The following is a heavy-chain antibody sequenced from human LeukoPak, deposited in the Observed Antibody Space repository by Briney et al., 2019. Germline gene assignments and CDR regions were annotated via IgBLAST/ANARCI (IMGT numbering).Heavy chain of an antibody. V-gene: IGHV3-53*01. Sequence: PGGSLRLSCAASGFTVNSNYMSWGRQAPGKGLEWVSVIYSGGSTDYAASVKGRFTISRDNSKNTLYLQMNSLRVEDTAVYYCARSSHYDILTGYSEEDAFDIWGQGTMVTVSS. CDR2: IYSGGST. CDR1: GFTVNSNY. D-gene: IGHD3-9*01. CDR3: ARSSHYDILTGYSEEDAFDI. J-gene: IGHJ3*02.